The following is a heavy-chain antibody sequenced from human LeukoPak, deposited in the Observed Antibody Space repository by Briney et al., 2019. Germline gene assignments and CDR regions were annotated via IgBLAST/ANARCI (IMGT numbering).Heavy chain of an antibody. CDR2: ISAYNGNT. CDR1: GYTFTSYG. J-gene: IGHJ6*03. CDR3: ARDSVLLWFGELLSHYYYMDV. Sequence: ASVKVSCKASGYTFTSYGISWVRQAPGQGLEWMGWISAYNGNTNYAQKLQGRVTMTTDKSTSTAYMELSSLRYEDTAVYYCARDSVLLWFGELLSHYYYMDVWGKGTTVTVSS. D-gene: IGHD3-10*01. V-gene: IGHV1-18*01.